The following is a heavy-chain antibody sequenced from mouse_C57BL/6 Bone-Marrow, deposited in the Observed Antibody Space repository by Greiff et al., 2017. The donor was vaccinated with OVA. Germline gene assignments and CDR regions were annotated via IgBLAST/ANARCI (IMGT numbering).Heavy chain of an antibody. CDR3: ARRGDYAMDY. CDR2: INPSSGYT. Sequence: VQLQQSGAELARPGASVKMSCKASGYTFTSYTMHWVKQRPGQGLKWIGYINPSSGYTKYNQKFKDKATLTADKSSSTAYMQLSSLTSEDSAVYYCARRGDYAMDYWGQGTSVTVSS. CDR1: GYTFTSYT. V-gene: IGHV1-4*01. J-gene: IGHJ4*01.